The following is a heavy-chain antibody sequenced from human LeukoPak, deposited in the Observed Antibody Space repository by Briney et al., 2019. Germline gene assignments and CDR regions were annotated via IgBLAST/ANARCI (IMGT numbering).Heavy chain of an antibody. J-gene: IGHJ4*02. V-gene: IGHV3-30*02. CDR2: IRYDGSNK. Sequence: PGGSLRLSCAASGFTFSSYVMHWVRQAPDKGLEWVAFIRYDGSNKYYSDSVKGRFSISRDNSKNTLYLQVNGLRSEDTAVYYCAKDRLLNCRGDCYIFDYWGQGTVVTVSS. CDR3: AKDRLLNCRGDCYIFDY. D-gene: IGHD2-21*02. CDR1: GFTFSSYV.